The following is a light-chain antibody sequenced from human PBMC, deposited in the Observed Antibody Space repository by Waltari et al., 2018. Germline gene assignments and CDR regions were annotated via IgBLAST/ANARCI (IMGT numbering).Light chain of an antibody. V-gene: IGLV3-1*01. CDR3: QAWDTNTGGV. CDR1: KLGYKS. Sequence: SYELAQPPSVSVSPGQTASITFSGDKLGYKSASWYQQKPGQSPVLVIYQDGKRPSGIPVRFSGSNSGNTATLTISGTQPVDEADYYCQAWDTNTGGVFGTGTKVTVL. CDR2: QDG. J-gene: IGLJ1*01.